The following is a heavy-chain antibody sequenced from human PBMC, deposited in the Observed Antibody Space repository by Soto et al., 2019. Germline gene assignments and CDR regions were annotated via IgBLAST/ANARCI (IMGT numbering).Heavy chain of an antibody. CDR1: GFTFSSYS. Sequence: GGSLRLSCAASGFTFSSYSMNWVRQAPGKGLEWVSSISSSSSYIYYADSVKGRFTISRDNAKNSLYLQMNSLRAEDKAVYYCERDGVVIESYYYYYYMDVWGKGTTVTVSS. CDR3: ERDGVVIESYYYYYYMDV. V-gene: IGHV3-21*01. J-gene: IGHJ6*03. D-gene: IGHD3-3*01. CDR2: ISSSSSYI.